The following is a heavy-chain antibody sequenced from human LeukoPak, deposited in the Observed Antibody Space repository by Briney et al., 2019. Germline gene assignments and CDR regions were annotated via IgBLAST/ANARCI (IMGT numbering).Heavy chain of an antibody. CDR3: AREGKIVGASFDY. V-gene: IGHV1-2*02. CDR2: IYPNSGGA. J-gene: IGHJ4*02. Sequence: ASVKVSCKASGYTFTIYYIHWVRQAPGQGLEWMGSIYPNSGGANFAQNFQGRVTLTRDTPSSTAYLELTRLRSDGTAVYYCAREGKIVGASFDYWGQGTLVTVSS. CDR1: GYTFTIYY. D-gene: IGHD1-26*01.